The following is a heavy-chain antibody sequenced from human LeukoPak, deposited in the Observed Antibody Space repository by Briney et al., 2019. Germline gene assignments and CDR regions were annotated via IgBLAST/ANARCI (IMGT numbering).Heavy chain of an antibody. V-gene: IGHV3-23*01. CDR2: ISGSGGST. CDR1: GFTFSSYA. D-gene: IGHD3-22*01. Sequence: PGGSLRLSCAASGFTFSSYAMTWVRQAPGKGLEWVSGISGSGGSTYYADSVKGRFTISRDNSKNTLYLQMNSLRAEDTAVYYCAKVQSSSGLRNYFDYWGQGTLVTVSS. CDR3: AKVQSSSGLRNYFDY. J-gene: IGHJ4*02.